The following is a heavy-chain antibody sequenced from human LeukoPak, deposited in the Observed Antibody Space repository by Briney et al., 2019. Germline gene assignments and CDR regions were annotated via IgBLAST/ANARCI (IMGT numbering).Heavy chain of an antibody. J-gene: IGHJ6*03. CDR2: ISSGGSTI. V-gene: IGHV3-11*04. CDR1: GFTFSETY. CDR3: ARIESYGSGYYHYYYMDV. D-gene: IGHD3-10*01. Sequence: GGSLRLSCVASGFTFSETYMAWVRQAPGKGLEWVSYISSGGSTIYYADSVKGRFTIYRDNGKNSLYLQLNSLRADDTAVYYCARIESYGSGYYHYYYMDVWGEGTTVTVSS.